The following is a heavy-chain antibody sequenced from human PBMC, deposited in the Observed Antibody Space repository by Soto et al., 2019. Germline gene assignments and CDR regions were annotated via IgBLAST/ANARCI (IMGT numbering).Heavy chain of an antibody. CDR1: GGTISSYD. D-gene: IGHD2-21*02. CDR3: ARDQYCGGDCYGYGMDV. Sequence: SETLSLTCTVSGGTISSYDLSWIRQPAGKGLEWIGRIYTSGSTNYNPSLKSRVTMSVDTSKNQFSLKLSSVTAADTAVYYCARDQYCGGDCYGYGMDVWGQGTTVTVSS. V-gene: IGHV4-4*07. CDR2: IYTSGST. J-gene: IGHJ6*02.